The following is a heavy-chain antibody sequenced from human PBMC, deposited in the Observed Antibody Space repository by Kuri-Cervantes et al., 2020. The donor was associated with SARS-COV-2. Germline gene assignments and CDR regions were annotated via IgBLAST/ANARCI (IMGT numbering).Heavy chain of an antibody. CDR3: ARAFKGYYDSSGYYPGAFDI. J-gene: IGHJ3*02. D-gene: IGHD3-22*01. CDR2: ISWNSGSI. CDR1: GFTLDDYA. V-gene: IGHV3-9*01. Sequence: LSLTCAASGFTLDDYAMHWVRQAPGKGLEWVSGISWNSGSIGYADSVKGRFTISRDTAKSSLYLQMNSLRAEDTAVYYCARAFKGYYDSSGYYPGAFDIWGQGTMVTVSS.